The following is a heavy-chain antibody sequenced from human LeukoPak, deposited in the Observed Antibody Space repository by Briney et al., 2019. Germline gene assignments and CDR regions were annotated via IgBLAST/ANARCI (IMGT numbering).Heavy chain of an antibody. D-gene: IGHD3-3*01. CDR2: IYYSGST. Sequence: SETLSLTCAVYGGSFSSYYWSWIRQPPGKGLEWIGYIYYSGSTDYNPSLKSRVTISVDKSKNQFSLKLTSVTAADTAVYYCAREDYDDSGAWYFDLWGRGTLVIVSS. V-gene: IGHV4-59*12. J-gene: IGHJ2*01. CDR1: GGSFSSYY. CDR3: AREDYDDSGAWYFDL.